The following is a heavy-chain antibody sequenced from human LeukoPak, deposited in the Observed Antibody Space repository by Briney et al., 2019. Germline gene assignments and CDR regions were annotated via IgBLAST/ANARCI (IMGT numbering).Heavy chain of an antibody. CDR2: IWYDGSNK. J-gene: IGHJ3*02. CDR1: GFTFSSYG. V-gene: IGHV3-33*06. D-gene: IGHD1-26*01. Sequence: GGSLRLSCAASGFTFSSYGMHWVRQAPGKGLEWVAVIWYDGSNKYYADSVKGRFTISRDNSKNTLYLQMNSLRAEDTAVYYCAKDFGSYLGAFDIWRQGTMVTVSS. CDR3: AKDFGSYLGAFDI.